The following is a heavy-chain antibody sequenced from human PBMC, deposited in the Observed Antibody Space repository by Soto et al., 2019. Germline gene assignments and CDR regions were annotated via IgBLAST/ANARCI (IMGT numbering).Heavy chain of an antibody. D-gene: IGHD6-19*01. CDR2: IIANFGTT. CDR1: GGTFSSYA. Sequence: GASVKVSCKASGGTFSSYAISWVRQAPGQGLEWMGWIIANFGTTNYAQKFQGRVTMTRETSTSTAYMELRSLRSDDTAVYYCARDLRGWTDYWGQGTLVTVSS. J-gene: IGHJ4*02. V-gene: IGHV1-69*05. CDR3: ARDLRGWTDY.